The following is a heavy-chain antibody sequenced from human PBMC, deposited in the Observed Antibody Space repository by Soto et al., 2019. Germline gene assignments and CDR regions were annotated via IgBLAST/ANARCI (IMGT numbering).Heavy chain of an antibody. CDR1: GFTFSSYG. CDR2: ISYDGSNK. CDR3: AKDEVVPAAIVVSRPVDY. Sequence: GGSLRLSCAASGFTFSSYGMHWVRQAPGKGLEWVAVISYDGSNKYYADSVKGRFTISRDNSKNTLYLQMNSLRAEDTAVYYCAKDEVVPAAIVVSRPVDYWGQGTLVTVSS. V-gene: IGHV3-30*18. D-gene: IGHD2-2*01. J-gene: IGHJ4*02.